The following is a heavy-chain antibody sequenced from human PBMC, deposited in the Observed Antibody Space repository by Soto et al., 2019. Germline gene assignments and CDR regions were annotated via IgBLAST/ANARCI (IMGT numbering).Heavy chain of an antibody. Sequence: SQNLVLTFAISGYIVSYNSAALNSVRQSPSRGLEWLGGTYYRSKWYNDHAVSVKSRITINQDTPKNQSSLQLNSVTPEDTAVYYCARDPQYQLLHYYYYYYMDVWGKGTTVTVSS. CDR3: ARDPQYQLLHYYYYYYMDV. CDR1: GYIVSYNSAA. V-gene: IGHV6-1*01. J-gene: IGHJ6*03. D-gene: IGHD2-2*01. CDR2: TYYRSKWYN.